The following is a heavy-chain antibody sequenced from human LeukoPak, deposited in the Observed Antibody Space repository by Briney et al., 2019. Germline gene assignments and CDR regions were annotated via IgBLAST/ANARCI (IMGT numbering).Heavy chain of an antibody. CDR3: ATDGGYCSRTSCYRGDYFDY. V-gene: IGHV3-7*01. CDR1: GFTFSSYG. CDR2: IKQDGGEK. J-gene: IGHJ4*02. D-gene: IGHD2-2*02. Sequence: GGSLRLSCAASGFTFSSYGMHWVRQAPGKGLEWVANIKQDGGEKYYVDSVKGRFTISRDNAKNPLYLQMNSLRAEDTAVYYCATDGGYCSRTSCYRGDYFDYWGQGTLVTVSS.